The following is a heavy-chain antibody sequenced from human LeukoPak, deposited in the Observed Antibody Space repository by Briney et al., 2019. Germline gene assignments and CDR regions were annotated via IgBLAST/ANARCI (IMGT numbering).Heavy chain of an antibody. J-gene: IGHJ3*02. CDR2: IWNNGNNR. CDR3: AVAVAGYSDI. Sequence: GGSLRLSCAASGFIFSDYGMHWVRQAPGKGLEWVAVIWNNGNNRYADSVRGRFTISRDDSKNTLYLQMDSLRAEDTAVYYCAVAVAGYSDIWGQGTMVTVSS. CDR1: GFIFSDYG. V-gene: IGHV3-33*01. D-gene: IGHD6-19*01.